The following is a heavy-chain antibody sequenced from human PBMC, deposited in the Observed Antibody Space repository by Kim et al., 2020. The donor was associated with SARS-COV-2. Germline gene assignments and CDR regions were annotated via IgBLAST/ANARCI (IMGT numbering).Heavy chain of an antibody. Sequence: SETLSLTCTVSGGSISSGDYYWSWIRQPPGKGLEWIGYIYYSGSTYYNPSLKSRVTISVDTSKNQFSLKLSSVTAADTAVYYCAITKRITIFGVVQWFDPWGQGTLVTVSS. CDR2: IYYSGST. J-gene: IGHJ5*02. V-gene: IGHV4-30-4*01. D-gene: IGHD3-3*01. CDR1: GGSISSGDYY. CDR3: AITKRITIFGVVQWFDP.